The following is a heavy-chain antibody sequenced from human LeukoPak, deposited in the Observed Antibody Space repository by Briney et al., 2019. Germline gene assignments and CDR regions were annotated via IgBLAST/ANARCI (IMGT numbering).Heavy chain of an antibody. J-gene: IGHJ6*02. V-gene: IGHV3-30-3*01. CDR3: AKSTDYGSGSYYSPIYYYYYGMDV. CDR1: GFTFSSYA. CDR2: ISYDGSNK. D-gene: IGHD3-10*01. Sequence: PGGSLRLSCAASGFTFSSYAMHWVRQAPGKGLEWVAVISYDGSNKYYADSVKGRFTISRDNSKNTLYLQMNSLRAEDTAVYYCAKSTDYGSGSYYSPIYYYYYGMDVWGQGTTVTVSS.